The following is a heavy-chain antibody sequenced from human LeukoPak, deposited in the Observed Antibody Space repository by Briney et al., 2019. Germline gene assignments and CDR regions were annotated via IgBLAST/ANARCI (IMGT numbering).Heavy chain of an antibody. CDR1: GGSFSGYY. J-gene: IGHJ4*02. Sequence: PSETLSLTCQVYGGSFSGYYWSWIHQPPGKGLEWIGEINHSGSTNYNPSLKSRVTISVDTSKNQFSLKLSSVTAADTAVYYCARRGVVPAARRQFDYWGQGTLVTVSS. CDR3: ARRGVVPAARRQFDY. CDR2: INHSGST. V-gene: IGHV4-34*01. D-gene: IGHD2-2*01.